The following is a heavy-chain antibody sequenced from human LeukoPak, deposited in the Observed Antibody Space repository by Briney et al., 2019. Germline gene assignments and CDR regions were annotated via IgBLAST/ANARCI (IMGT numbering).Heavy chain of an antibody. J-gene: IGHJ6*03. D-gene: IGHD4-17*01. Sequence: GGSLRLSCAASGFTFSNAWMSWVRQAPGKGLEWVGRIKSKTDGCTTDYAAPVKGRFTISRDDSKNTLYLQMNSLKTEDTAVYYCTTVWGLHDYGDYRHYYYYYMDVWGKGTTVTVSS. CDR2: IKSKTDGCTT. V-gene: IGHV3-15*01. CDR1: GFTFSNAW. CDR3: TTVWGLHDYGDYRHYYYYYMDV.